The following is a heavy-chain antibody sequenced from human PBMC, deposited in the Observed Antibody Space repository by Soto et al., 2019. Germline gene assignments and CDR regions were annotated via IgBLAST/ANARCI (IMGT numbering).Heavy chain of an antibody. CDR3: ATAHVDTDMVPDS. V-gene: IGHV3-30*03. Sequence: RDWCGAAGGTCIDFGVRWVRQDPGKGLEWVAVISYDGSNKYYADSVKGRFTISRDNSKNTLYLQMNSLRAEDTAVYYCATAHVDTDMVPDSWGQGTHVTRSS. J-gene: IGHJ5*01. D-gene: IGHD5-18*01. CDR2: ISYDGSNK. CDR1: GGTCIDFG.